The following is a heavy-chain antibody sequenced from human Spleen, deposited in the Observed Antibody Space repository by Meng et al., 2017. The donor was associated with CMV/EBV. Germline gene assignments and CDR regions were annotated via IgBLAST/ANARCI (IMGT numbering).Heavy chain of an antibody. J-gene: IGHJ4*02. Sequence: TFDDYGMSWVRQAPGKGLEWVSGINGNGGGKGYQDSVKGRFTISRDNGKNYLYLQMNSLRAEDTALYYCARGLFGYCSGGSCYSPDFWGQGTLVTVSS. CDR2: INGNGGGK. D-gene: IGHD2-15*01. CDR1: TFDDYG. CDR3: ARGLFGYCSGGSCYSPDF. V-gene: IGHV3-20*03.